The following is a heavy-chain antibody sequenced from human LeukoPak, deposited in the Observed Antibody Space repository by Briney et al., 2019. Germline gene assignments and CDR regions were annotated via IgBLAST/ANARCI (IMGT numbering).Heavy chain of an antibody. CDR2: INHSGST. J-gene: IGHJ4*02. Sequence: TPSETLSLTCTVSGGSISSSSYYWSWIRQPPGKGLEWIGEINHSGSTNYNPSLKSRVTISVDTSKNQFSLKLSSVTAADTAVYYCASRPQWLVGSAYYFDYWGQGTLVTVSS. CDR3: ASRPQWLVGSAYYFDY. V-gene: IGHV4-39*07. D-gene: IGHD6-19*01. CDR1: GGSISSSSYY.